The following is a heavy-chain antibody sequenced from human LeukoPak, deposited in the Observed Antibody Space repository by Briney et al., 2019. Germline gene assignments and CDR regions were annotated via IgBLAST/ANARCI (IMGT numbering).Heavy chain of an antibody. D-gene: IGHD6-13*01. Sequence: GGSLRLSCAASGFTFSNYWMHWVRQAPGKGLVWVSRINRDGRSTNYADSVKGRFTISRDNAKNTVFLQMDSLRAEDTAIYYCARDIAAAVDYWGQGTLVTVSS. J-gene: IGHJ4*02. CDR1: GFTFSNYW. CDR2: INRDGRST. V-gene: IGHV3-74*01. CDR3: ARDIAAAVDY.